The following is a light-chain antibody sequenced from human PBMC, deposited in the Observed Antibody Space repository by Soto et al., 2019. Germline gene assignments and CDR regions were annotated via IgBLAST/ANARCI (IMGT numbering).Light chain of an antibody. CDR1: QTVRNNY. CDR2: GAS. Sequence: EFVLTQSPCTLSFSPWERSALSCRASQTVRNNYLAWYQQKPGQAPRLLIYGASNRATGIPDRFSGSGSGTDFTLTISRLEPEDFAVYYCQQYGSSGTFGQGTKVDIK. J-gene: IGKJ1*01. V-gene: IGKV3-20*01. CDR3: QQYGSSGT.